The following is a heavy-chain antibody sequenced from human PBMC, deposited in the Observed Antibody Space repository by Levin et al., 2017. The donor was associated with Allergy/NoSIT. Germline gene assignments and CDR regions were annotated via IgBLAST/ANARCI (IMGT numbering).Heavy chain of an antibody. Sequence: GESLKISCAASGFTFSDYYMSWIRQAPGKGLEWVSYISSSSSYTNYADSVKGRFTISRDNAKNSLYLQMNSLRAEDTAVYYCARVGGTTLYYFDYWGQGTLVTVSS. CDR3: ARVGGTTLYYFDY. D-gene: IGHD1-1*01. CDR2: ISSSSSYT. J-gene: IGHJ4*02. CDR1: GFTFSDYY. V-gene: IGHV3-11*05.